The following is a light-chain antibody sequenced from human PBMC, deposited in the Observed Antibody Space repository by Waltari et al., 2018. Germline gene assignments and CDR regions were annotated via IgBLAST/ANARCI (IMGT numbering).Light chain of an antibody. CDR2: GAS. Sequence: SCRASQSVSNYVAWYQQKPGQAPRLLIYGASNRATGIPARFSGSGSGTDFTLTISSLEPEDFAVYYCQQRSNWPLTFGGGTKVEIK. J-gene: IGKJ4*01. CDR1: QSVSNY. V-gene: IGKV3-11*01. CDR3: QQRSNWPLT.